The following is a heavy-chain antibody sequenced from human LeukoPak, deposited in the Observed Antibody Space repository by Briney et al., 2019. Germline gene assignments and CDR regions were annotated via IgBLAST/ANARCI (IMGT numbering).Heavy chain of an antibody. J-gene: IGHJ6*01. CDR1: GGSISSSSYY. CDR2: IYYSGST. D-gene: IGHD6-19*01. CDR3: ARQGDSSGWFSYYYYGMDV. V-gene: IGHV4-39*01. Sequence: SETLSLTCTVSGGSISSSSYYWRWLRQPPGKGLEWIGSIYYSGSTYYNPSLKSRVTISVHTSKNQFSLKLRSVTAADTAVYYCARQGDSSGWFSYYYYGMDVWGQGTTVTVCS.